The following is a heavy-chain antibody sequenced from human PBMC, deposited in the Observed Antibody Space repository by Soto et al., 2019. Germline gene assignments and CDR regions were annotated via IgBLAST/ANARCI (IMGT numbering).Heavy chain of an antibody. D-gene: IGHD2-2*01. V-gene: IGHV1-69*02. Sequence: QVQLVQSGAEVKKPGSSVKVSCKASGGTFSSYTISWVRQAPGQGLEWMGRIIPILGIANYAQKFRGRVTITADKSTSTVYMELSSLISEDTAVYYFAGGRSPAAMFYYFDYRVQGTLVIVSS. CDR3: AGGRSPAAMFYYFDY. CDR1: GGTFSSYT. J-gene: IGHJ4*02. CDR2: IIPILGIA.